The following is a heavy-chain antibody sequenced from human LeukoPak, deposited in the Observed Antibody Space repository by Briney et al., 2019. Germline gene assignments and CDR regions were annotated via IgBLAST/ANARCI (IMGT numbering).Heavy chain of an antibody. Sequence: ASVKVSCKASGYTFTGYYMHWVRQAPGQGLEWMGRINPNSGGTNYAQKFQGRVTMTRDTSTSTVYMELSSLRSEDTAVYYCARDPYSSGWLLEISFDYWGQGTLVTVSS. CDR3: ARDPYSSGWLLEISFDY. J-gene: IGHJ4*02. CDR2: INPNSGGT. D-gene: IGHD6-19*01. V-gene: IGHV1-2*06. CDR1: GYTFTGYY.